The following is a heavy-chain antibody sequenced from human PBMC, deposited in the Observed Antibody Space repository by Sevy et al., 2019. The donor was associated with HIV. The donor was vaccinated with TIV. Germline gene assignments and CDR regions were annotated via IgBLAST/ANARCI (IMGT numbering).Heavy chain of an antibody. V-gene: IGHV3-53*01. D-gene: IGHD1-20*01. Sequence: GGSLRLSCAASGFTVSSTYMSRVRQAPGKGLEWVSIIYSGGSTYYADSVKGRFTISRDNSNNTMYLQMNSLRAEDTAVYYCAKWNGGFDYWGQGTLVTVSS. CDR3: AKWNGGFDY. CDR1: GFTVSSTY. J-gene: IGHJ4*02. CDR2: IYSGGST.